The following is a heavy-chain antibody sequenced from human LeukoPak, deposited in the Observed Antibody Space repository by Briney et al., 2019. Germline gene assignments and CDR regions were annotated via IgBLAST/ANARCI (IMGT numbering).Heavy chain of an antibody. V-gene: IGHV4-4*09. J-gene: IGHJ5*02. Sequence: SETLSLTCTVSGGSISTYYWNWIRQPPGKGLEWIGHIYNSGSTNYNPSLKSRVAISVDTSKNQFSLELRSVTAADTAVYYCARDGSGTYLNWFDPWGPGPLVTVSS. CDR1: GGSISTYY. CDR2: IYNSGST. D-gene: IGHD1-26*01. CDR3: ARDGSGTYLNWFDP.